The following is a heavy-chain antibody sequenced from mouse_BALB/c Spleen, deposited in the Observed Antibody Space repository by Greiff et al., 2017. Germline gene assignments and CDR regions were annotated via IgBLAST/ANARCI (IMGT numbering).Heavy chain of an antibody. J-gene: IGHJ4*01. D-gene: IGHD3-1*01. Sequence: EVKLVESGGGLVKPGGSLKLSCAASGFTFSDYYMYWVRQTPEKRLEWVATISDGGSYTYYPDSVKGRFTISRDNAKNNLYLQMSSLKSEDTAMYYCARDRDEAMDYWGQGTSVTVSS. V-gene: IGHV5-4*02. CDR1: GFTFSDYY. CDR2: ISDGGSYT. CDR3: ARDRDEAMDY.